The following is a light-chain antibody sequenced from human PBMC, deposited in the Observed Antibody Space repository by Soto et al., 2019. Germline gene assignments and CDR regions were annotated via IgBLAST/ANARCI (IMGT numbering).Light chain of an antibody. V-gene: IGKV1-9*01. CDR2: AAS. CDR1: QGINSY. Sequence: DIQLTQSPSVLSASVGDRVTITCRASQGINSYLAWYQQKPGKVPKLLIYAASTLHSGVPSRFSGSGSGTEFTLTISSRQPEYFATYDCQQLNSYPRTFGQGTKVEIK. J-gene: IGKJ1*01. CDR3: QQLNSYPRT.